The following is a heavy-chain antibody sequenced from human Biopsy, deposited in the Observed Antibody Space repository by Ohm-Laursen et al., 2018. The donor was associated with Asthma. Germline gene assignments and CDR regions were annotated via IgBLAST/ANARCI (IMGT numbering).Heavy chain of an antibody. D-gene: IGHD6-13*01. V-gene: IGHV4-59*01. CDR1: PGSINDYY. J-gene: IGHJ4*02. Sequence: TLSPTCTVSPGSINDYYWNWIRQFPGKGLEWISYVHSTGSTRFNPSLKSRLTISVDTSVDQVSLKLTSVTAADTAVYYCARATSTWSQSGPHYFDHWGQGTLVTVSS. CDR2: VHSTGST. CDR3: ARATSTWSQSGPHYFDH.